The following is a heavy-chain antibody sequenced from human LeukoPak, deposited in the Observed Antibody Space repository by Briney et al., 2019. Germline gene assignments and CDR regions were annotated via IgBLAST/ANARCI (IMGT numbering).Heavy chain of an antibody. Sequence: GGSLRLSCAASGFTFSSYWIHWVRQAPGKGLVWVSRINSDGSSTSYADSVKGRFTISRDNAKNTLYLQMNSLRAEDTAVYYCARALGGWPDAFDIWGQGTMVTVSS. D-gene: IGHD6-19*01. J-gene: IGHJ3*02. V-gene: IGHV3-74*01. CDR3: ARALGGWPDAFDI. CDR1: GFTFSSYW. CDR2: INSDGSST.